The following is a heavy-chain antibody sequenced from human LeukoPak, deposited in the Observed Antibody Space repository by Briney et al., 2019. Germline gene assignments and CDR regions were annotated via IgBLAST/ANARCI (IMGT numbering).Heavy chain of an antibody. D-gene: IGHD3/OR15-3a*01. V-gene: IGHV4-30-4*08. J-gene: IGHJ5*02. CDR3: AREAEKDCWFDP. Sequence: SQSLSLACTVSGGSISSRDDYWSWILQPRGKGREWFGHFYYSGSTDYNPSLKSRVTITVDPPKYQSSRTLSSVPSPDTAVYYCAREAEKDCWFDPWGQGTMVTVSS. CDR2: FYYSGST. CDR1: GGSISSRDDY.